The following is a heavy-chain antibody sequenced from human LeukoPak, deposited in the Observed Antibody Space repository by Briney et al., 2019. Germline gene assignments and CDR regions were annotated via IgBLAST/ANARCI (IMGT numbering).Heavy chain of an antibody. CDR1: GFTFSSYA. V-gene: IGHV3-23*01. J-gene: IGHJ4*02. CDR3: AKDPSITMVRGVIITKGAFDY. D-gene: IGHD3-10*01. CDR2: ISGSGGST. Sequence: GGSLRLSCAASGFTFSSYAMSWVRQAPGKGLEWVSAISGSGGSTYYADSVKGRFTISRDNSKNTLYLQMNSLRAEDTAVYYCAKDPSITMVRGVIITKGAFDYWGQGTLVTVSS.